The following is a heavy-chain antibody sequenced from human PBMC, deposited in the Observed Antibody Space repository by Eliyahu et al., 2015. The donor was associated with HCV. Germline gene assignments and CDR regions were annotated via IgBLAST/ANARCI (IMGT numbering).Heavy chain of an antibody. V-gene: IGHV4-61*02. D-gene: IGHD5-12*01. Sequence: QVQLQESSPGLVKPSQTLSLTCTVSGDSISSGSYFWSWIRQPAGKGLEWIGRIYTSGSTYYNPPLKTRVTISVDTSNNQFSLKLSSVTAADTAVYYCATTSGYDRGWFDPWGQGTLVTVSS. CDR3: ATTSGYDRGWFDP. CDR1: GDSISSGSYF. CDR2: IYTSGST. J-gene: IGHJ5*02.